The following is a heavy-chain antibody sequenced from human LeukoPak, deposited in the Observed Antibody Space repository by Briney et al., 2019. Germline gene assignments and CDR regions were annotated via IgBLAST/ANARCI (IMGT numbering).Heavy chain of an antibody. J-gene: IGHJ4*02. V-gene: IGHV3-33*03. CDR3: AQGAVAGQFDY. D-gene: IGHD6-19*01. Sequence: PGRSLRLSCAASGFTFSSYGMHWVRQAPGKGLEWVAVIWYDGSNKYYADSVKSRFTISRDNSKNTLYLQMNGLRAEDTAVYYCAQGAVAGQFDYWGQGTLVTVSS. CDR1: GFTFSSYG. CDR2: IWYDGSNK.